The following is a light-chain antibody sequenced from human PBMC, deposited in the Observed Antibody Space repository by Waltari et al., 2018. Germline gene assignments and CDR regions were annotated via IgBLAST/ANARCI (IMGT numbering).Light chain of an antibody. V-gene: IGLV2-23*02. J-gene: IGLJ3*02. CDR1: RSDLGSYHL. CDR2: EVS. Sequence: QSALTQPASVSGSPGQSITISCTGLRSDLGSYHLVSWFQQHPDKAPTLLLYEVSNRPSEVSNRFSGSASGNTAYLTISGLQAEDEADYYCCSSPESSTSWVFGGGTKLTVL. CDR3: CSSPESSTSWV.